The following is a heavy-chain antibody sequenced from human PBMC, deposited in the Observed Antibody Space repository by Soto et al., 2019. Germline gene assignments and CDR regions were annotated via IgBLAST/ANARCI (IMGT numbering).Heavy chain of an antibody. CDR1: GGTFSSYA. V-gene: IGHV1-18*01. CDR2: ISGYNGDT. J-gene: IGHJ4*02. Sequence: ASVKVSCKAPGGTFSSYAMSWVRQAPGQGLEWMGWISGYNGDTNYAQKFQGRVTMTTDTSTNTAYMELRSLRSDDTAVYYCARDPNGDYDFDYWGQGTLVTVSS. D-gene: IGHD4-17*01. CDR3: ARDPNGDYDFDY.